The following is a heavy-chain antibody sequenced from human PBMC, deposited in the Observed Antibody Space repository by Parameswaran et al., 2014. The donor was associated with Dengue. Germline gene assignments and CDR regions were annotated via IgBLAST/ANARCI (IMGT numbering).Heavy chain of an antibody. CDR2: IWYDGSNK. Sequence: VRQAPGKGLEWVAVIWYDGSNKYYADSVKGRFTISRDNSKNTLYLQMNSLRAEDTAVYYCAGLRAAAVRWELQPDYWGQGTLVTVSS. D-gene: IGHD1-26*01. J-gene: IGHJ4*02. V-gene: IGHV3-33*01. CDR3: AGLRAAAVRWELQPDY.